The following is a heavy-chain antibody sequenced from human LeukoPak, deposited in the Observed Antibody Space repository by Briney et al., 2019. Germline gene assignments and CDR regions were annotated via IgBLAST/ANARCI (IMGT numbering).Heavy chain of an antibody. CDR3: ARDRGSGWYLYYFDY. J-gene: IGHJ4*02. V-gene: IGHV3-21*05. Sequence: GGSLRLSCAASGFTFSSYALTWVRQAPGKGLEWVSYISSSSSYTNYADSVKGQFTISRDNAKNSLYLQMNSLRAEDTAVYYCARDRGSGWYLYYFDYWGQGTLVTVSS. D-gene: IGHD6-19*01. CDR2: ISSSSSYT. CDR1: GFTFSSYA.